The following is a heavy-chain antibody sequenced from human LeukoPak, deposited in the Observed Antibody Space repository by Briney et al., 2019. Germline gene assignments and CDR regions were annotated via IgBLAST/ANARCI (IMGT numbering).Heavy chain of an antibody. CDR3: AKEHKYYDFWSGYYTYYYYGMDV. Sequence: GGSLRLSCAASGFTFSSYAMSWVRQAPGKGLEWVSAISGSGGSTYYADSVKGRFTISRDNSKNTLYLQMNSLRAEDTAVYYCAKEHKYYDFWSGYYTYYYYGMDVWGQGTTVTVSS. CDR2: ISGSGGST. V-gene: IGHV3-23*01. D-gene: IGHD3-3*01. CDR1: GFTFSSYA. J-gene: IGHJ6*02.